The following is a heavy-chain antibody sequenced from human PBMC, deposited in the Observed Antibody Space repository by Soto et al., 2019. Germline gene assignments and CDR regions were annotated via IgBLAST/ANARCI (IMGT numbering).Heavy chain of an antibody. CDR1: GFIFSDYY. Sequence: GGSLRLSCAASGFIFSDYYMSWIRQAPGKGLEWVSYITSSSSYTKYADSVKGRFTVSRDNAKKSLYLQMNSLRAEDTAVYYCARETVTTAPLDYWGQGTLVTVSS. CDR3: ARETVTTAPLDY. V-gene: IGHV3-11*06. J-gene: IGHJ4*02. D-gene: IGHD4-17*01. CDR2: ITSSSSYT.